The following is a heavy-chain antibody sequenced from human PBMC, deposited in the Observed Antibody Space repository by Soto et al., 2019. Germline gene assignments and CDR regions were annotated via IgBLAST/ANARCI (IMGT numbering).Heavy chain of an antibody. CDR2: IYPGDSDT. J-gene: IGHJ6*02. CDR3: ARTGYSYGSSAYYYYGMDV. D-gene: IGHD5-18*01. V-gene: IGHV5-51*01. Sequence: PGESLKISCKGSGYSFTSYWIGWVRQMPGKGLEWMGIIYPGDSDTRYSPSFQGQVTISADKSISTAYLQWSSLKASDTAMYYCARTGYSYGSSAYYYYGMDVWGQGTTVTVSS. CDR1: GYSFTSYW.